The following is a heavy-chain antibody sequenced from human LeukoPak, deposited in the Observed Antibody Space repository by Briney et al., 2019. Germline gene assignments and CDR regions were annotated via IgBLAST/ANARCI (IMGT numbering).Heavy chain of an antibody. Sequence: TSETLSLTCAVSGGSISSSNWWSWVRQPPGKGLEWIGSIYSSGSTYYNPSLKSPVTIFVDTSKSQFSLKLSSVTAADTAVYYCARLGDSGSTLNWFDPWGQGTLVTVSS. D-gene: IGHD3-10*01. J-gene: IGHJ5*02. CDR3: ARLGDSGSTLNWFDP. CDR1: GGSISSSNW. V-gene: IGHV4-39*01. CDR2: IYSSGST.